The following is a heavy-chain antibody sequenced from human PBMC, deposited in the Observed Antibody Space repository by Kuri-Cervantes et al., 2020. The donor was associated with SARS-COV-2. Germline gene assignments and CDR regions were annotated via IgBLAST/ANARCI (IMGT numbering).Heavy chain of an antibody. V-gene: IGHV3-48*04. CDR2: ISSSGSTI. Sequence: ETLSLTCAASGFTFSSYGMNWVRQAPGKGLEWVSYISSSGSTIYYADSVKGRFTISRDNAKSSLYLQMNSLRAEDTAVYYCATGSYYVAYDYWGQGTLVTVSS. J-gene: IGHJ4*02. D-gene: IGHD1-26*01. CDR1: GFTFSSYG. CDR3: ATGSYYVAYDY.